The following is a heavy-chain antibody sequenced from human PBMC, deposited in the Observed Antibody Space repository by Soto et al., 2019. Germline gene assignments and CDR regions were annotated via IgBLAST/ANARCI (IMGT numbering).Heavy chain of an antibody. CDR1: GGTFSSYA. CDR3: ARDSVSLGYCSGGSCYGPADYYYGMDV. D-gene: IGHD2-15*01. Sequence: GASVKVSCKASGGTFSSYAISWVRQAPGQGLEWMGGIIPIFGTANYAQKFQGRVTITADKSTSTAYMELNSLRSEDTAVYYCARDSVSLGYCSGGSCYGPADYYYGMDVWGQGTTVTVSS. V-gene: IGHV1-69*06. J-gene: IGHJ6*02. CDR2: IIPIFGTA.